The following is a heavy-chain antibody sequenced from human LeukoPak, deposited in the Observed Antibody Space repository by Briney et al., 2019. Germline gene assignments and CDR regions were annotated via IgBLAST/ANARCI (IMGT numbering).Heavy chain of an antibody. CDR2: IYSSGST. V-gene: IGHV4-61*02. D-gene: IGHD3-10*01. Sequence: SETLSLTCTVSGGSISSAGYYWSWIRQPAGKGLEGIGRIYSSGSTNYNPSLKSRVTISEDTSNNQFSLKLSSVTAADTAVYYCARSFFGSGTYLWYWGQGTLVTVSS. CDR3: ARSFFGSGTYLWY. J-gene: IGHJ4*02. CDR1: GGSISSAGYY.